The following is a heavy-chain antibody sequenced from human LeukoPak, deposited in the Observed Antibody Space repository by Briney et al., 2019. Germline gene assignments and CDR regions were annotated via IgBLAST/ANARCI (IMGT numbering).Heavy chain of an antibody. Sequence: SVKVSCKASGGTFSSYAISWVRQAPGQGLEWMGRIIPILGIANYAQKFQGRVTITADKSTSTAYMELSSLRSEDTAVYYCARDSTGSSGWYSGFGAFDIWGQGTMVTVSS. CDR3: ARDSTGSSGWYSGFGAFDI. CDR1: GGTFSSYA. CDR2: IIPILGIA. D-gene: IGHD6-19*01. J-gene: IGHJ3*02. V-gene: IGHV1-69*04.